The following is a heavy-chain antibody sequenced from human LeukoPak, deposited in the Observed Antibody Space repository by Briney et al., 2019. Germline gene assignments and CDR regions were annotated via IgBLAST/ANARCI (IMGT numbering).Heavy chain of an antibody. CDR2: IYTSGST. CDR1: GDSISSGTYY. J-gene: IGHJ4*02. D-gene: IGHD3-16*01. Sequence: SQTLSLTCTVSGDSISSGTYYWSWIRQPAGKGLEWIGRIYTSGSTNYNPSLKSRVTISLDTSKNQFSLKLSSVTAADTAVYYCARGIPPRGGHFDYWGQGTLVTVSS. V-gene: IGHV4-61*02. CDR3: ARGIPPRGGHFDY.